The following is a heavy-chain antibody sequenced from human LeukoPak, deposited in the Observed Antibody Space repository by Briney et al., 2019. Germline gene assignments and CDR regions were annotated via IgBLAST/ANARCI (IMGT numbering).Heavy chain of an antibody. CDR1: GYNFIGYD. D-gene: IGHD3-16*02. CDR3: ARDYKIAFGGVIYY. V-gene: IGHV1-18*01. J-gene: IGHJ4*02. Sequence: ASVRVSRKASGYNFIGYDINWVRQAPGQGLGWMGWISAYNGNTNYAQKLQGGVTMTTDTSTSTAYVELRSLRSDDTAVYYCARDYKIAFGGVIYYWGKGTLDIVSS. CDR2: ISAYNGNT.